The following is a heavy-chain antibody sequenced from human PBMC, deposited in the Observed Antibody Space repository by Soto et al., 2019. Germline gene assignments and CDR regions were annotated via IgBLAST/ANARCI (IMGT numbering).Heavy chain of an antibody. CDR2: IIPIFGTA. D-gene: IGHD2-15*01. Sequence: ASVKVSCKPSGGTFSSYAISWGRQAPGQGLEWMGGIIPIFGTANHAQKFQGRVTITADKSTSTAYMELSSLRSEDTAVYYCARGVGYSTPLDYWGQGTLVTVSS. V-gene: IGHV1-69*06. J-gene: IGHJ4*02. CDR1: GGTFSSYA. CDR3: ARGVGYSTPLDY.